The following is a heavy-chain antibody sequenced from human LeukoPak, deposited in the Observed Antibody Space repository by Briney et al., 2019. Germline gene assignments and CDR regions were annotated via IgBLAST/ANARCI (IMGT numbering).Heavy chain of an antibody. Sequence: PGGSLRLSCAASGFTFSSYAMSWARQAPGKGLEWVSAISGSGGSTYYADSVKGRFTISRDNSKNTLYLQMNSLRAEDTAVYYCAKVSHYYDSSGSLDYWGQGTLVTVSS. CDR2: ISGSGGST. CDR1: GFTFSSYA. J-gene: IGHJ4*02. V-gene: IGHV3-23*01. D-gene: IGHD3-22*01. CDR3: AKVSHYYDSSGSLDY.